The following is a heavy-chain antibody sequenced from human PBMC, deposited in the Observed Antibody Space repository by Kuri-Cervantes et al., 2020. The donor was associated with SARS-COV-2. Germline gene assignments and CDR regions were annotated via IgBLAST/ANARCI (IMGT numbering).Heavy chain of an antibody. CDR3: ANFHYSSWWPWYFDY. D-gene: IGHD6-13*01. CDR2: INPSGGST. Sequence: ASVKVSCKASGYTFTSYYMHWVRQAPGQGLEWMGIINPSGGSTSYAQKFQGRVTMTRDTSTSTVYMELSSLRAEDTALYYCANFHYSSWWPWYFDYWGQGTLVTVSS. V-gene: IGHV1-46*01. CDR1: GYTFTSYY. J-gene: IGHJ4*02.